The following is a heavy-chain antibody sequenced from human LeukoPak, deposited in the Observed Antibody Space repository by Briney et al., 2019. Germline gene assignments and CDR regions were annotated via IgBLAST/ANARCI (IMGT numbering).Heavy chain of an antibody. V-gene: IGHV3-74*01. CDR3: LRDSTSGFFDL. J-gene: IGHJ2*01. CDR1: GFTFNTYW. D-gene: IGHD2-2*01. Sequence: GGSLRLSCAASGFTFNTYWMHWVRQAPGKGLVWVPPINPDGTVTTYADSVKGRFTISRDNAKNRLYLQMNSLKAEDTAVYYCLRDSTSGFFDLWGRGTLVTVSS. CDR2: INPDGTVT.